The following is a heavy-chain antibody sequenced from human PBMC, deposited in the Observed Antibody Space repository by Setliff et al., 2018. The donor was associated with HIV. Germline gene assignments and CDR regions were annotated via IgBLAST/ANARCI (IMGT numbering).Heavy chain of an antibody. J-gene: IGHJ4*02. CDR2: IYDSGTT. CDR1: GGSIGSYY. CDR3: ARVPRQLLKGAAAYFDY. Sequence: PSETLSLTCAISGGSIGSYYWSWIRQAPGKGLEWIGNIYDSGTTNYNPSLESRVKISVDTSRNQFSLRLSSVTAADTAVYYCARVPRQLLKGAAAYFDYWGQGILVTVSS. D-gene: IGHD5-18*01. V-gene: IGHV4-59*01.